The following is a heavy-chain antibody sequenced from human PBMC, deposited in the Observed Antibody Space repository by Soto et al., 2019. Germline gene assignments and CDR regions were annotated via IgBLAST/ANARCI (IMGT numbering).Heavy chain of an antibody. CDR2: IIPIFGTA. J-gene: IGHJ5*02. CDR3: ARGSGILTGYNWFDP. CDR1: GGTFSSYA. D-gene: IGHD3-9*01. Sequence: ASVKVSCKASGGTFSSYAISWVRQAPGQGLEWMGGIIPIFGTANYAQKFQGRVTITADESTSTAYMELSSLRSEDTAVYYCARGSGILTGYNWFDPWGQGTLVTVSS. V-gene: IGHV1-69*13.